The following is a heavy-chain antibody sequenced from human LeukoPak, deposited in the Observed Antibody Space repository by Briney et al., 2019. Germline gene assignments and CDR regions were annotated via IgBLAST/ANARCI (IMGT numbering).Heavy chain of an antibody. CDR3: EKDYDAAFIGYFDY. CDR1: GFTFSSYG. CDR2: IWEDGSNK. V-gene: IGHV3-33*06. D-gene: IGHD3-16*01. J-gene: IGHJ4*02. Sequence: PGGSLILSCAASGFTFSSYGMHWVRHAPGKGLEWVAVIWEDGSNKYYADYVKGRFTISRDNSKNTLYLKMKSLRDEATDVYSCEKDYDAAFIGYFDYWGKGTLVTVSS.